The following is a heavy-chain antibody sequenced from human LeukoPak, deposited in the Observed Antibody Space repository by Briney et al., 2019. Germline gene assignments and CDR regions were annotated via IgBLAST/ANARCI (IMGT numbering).Heavy chain of an antibody. CDR1: GFTFSSYA. CDR2: ISGSGGST. V-gene: IGHV3-23*01. CDR3: AKPRSGYSYGYPFDY. Sequence: SGGSLRLSCAASGFTFSSYAMSWVRQAPGKGLEWVSAISGSGGSTYYADSVKGRFTISRDNSKNTLYLQMNSLRAEDTAVYYCAKPRSGYSYGYPFDYWGQGTLVTVSS. J-gene: IGHJ4*02. D-gene: IGHD5-18*01.